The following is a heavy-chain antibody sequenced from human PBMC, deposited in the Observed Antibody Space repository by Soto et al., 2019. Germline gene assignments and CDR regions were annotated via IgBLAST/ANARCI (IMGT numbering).Heavy chain of an antibody. Sequence: QVQLVESGGGVVQPGRSLRLSCAASGFTFSSYAKHWVRQAPGKGLEWVAVISYDGSNKYYADSVKGRFTISRDNSKNTLYLPMNSLRAEDTAVYYCARDGYYDYVWGSYRSVPPSDAFDIWGQGTMVTVSS. V-gene: IGHV3-30-3*01. D-gene: IGHD3-16*02. J-gene: IGHJ3*02. CDR2: ISYDGSNK. CDR1: GFTFSSYA. CDR3: ARDGYYDYVWGSYRSVPPSDAFDI.